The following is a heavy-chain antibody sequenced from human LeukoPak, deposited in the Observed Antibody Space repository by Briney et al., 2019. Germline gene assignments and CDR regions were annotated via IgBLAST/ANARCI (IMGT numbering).Heavy chain of an antibody. D-gene: IGHD6-19*01. V-gene: IGHV3-13*01. CDR2: IGIRGDT. Sequence: GGSLRLSCAASGFTFIDYDMHWVHQVKGKGLEWVSAIGIRGDTHYSGSVKGRFTISRENAESSLYLQMNSLRAEDTAVYYCARGGIQVSGIDEFDYWGQGTLVTVSS. CDR3: ARGGIQVSGIDEFDY. J-gene: IGHJ4*02. CDR1: GFTFIDYD.